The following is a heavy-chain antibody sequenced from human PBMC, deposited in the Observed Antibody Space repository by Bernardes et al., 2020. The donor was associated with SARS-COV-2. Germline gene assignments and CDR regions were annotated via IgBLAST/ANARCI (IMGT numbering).Heavy chain of an antibody. CDR3: AKDLGVLRTVVTDWFDP. J-gene: IGHJ5*02. V-gene: IGHV3-23*01. CDR2: ISGSGGST. D-gene: IGHD2-15*01. Sequence: GGSLRLSCAASGFTFSSYAMSWVRQAPGKGLEWVSAISGSGGSTYYADSVKGRFTISRDNSKNTLYLQMNSLRAEDTAVYYCAKDLGVLRTVVTDWFDPWGQGTLVTVSS. CDR1: GFTFSSYA.